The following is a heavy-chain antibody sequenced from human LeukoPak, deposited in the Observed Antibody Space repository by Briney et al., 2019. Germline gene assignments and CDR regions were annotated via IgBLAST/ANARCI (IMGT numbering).Heavy chain of an antibody. CDR2: ISGSGGST. Sequence: GGSLRLSCAASGFTFSSYAMSWVRQAPGKGLDWVSAISGSGGSTYYADSVKGRFTISRDNSKNTLYLQMNSLRAEDTAVYYCAKVTMVRGVYFDYWGQGTLVTVSS. J-gene: IGHJ4*02. V-gene: IGHV3-23*01. CDR3: AKVTMVRGVYFDY. CDR1: GFTFSSYA. D-gene: IGHD3-10*01.